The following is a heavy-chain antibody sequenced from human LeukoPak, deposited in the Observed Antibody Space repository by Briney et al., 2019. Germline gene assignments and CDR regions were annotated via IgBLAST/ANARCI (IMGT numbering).Heavy chain of an antibody. CDR3: ARDYYQLGAFDI. V-gene: IGHV4-31*03. Sequence: SETLSLTCTVSGVSISSGGYDWGWIREHAGKGLEWIVYIYYSGSTYYNPSLKSRVTISVHTSKNQFSLQLSSVTAADTAVYYCARDYYQLGAFDIWGQGTMVTVSS. D-gene: IGHD3-22*01. J-gene: IGHJ3*02. CDR1: GVSISSGGYD. CDR2: IYYSGST.